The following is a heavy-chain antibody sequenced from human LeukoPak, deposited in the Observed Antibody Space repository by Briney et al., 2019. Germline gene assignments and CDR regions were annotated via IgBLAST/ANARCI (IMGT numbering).Heavy chain of an antibody. CDR2: MNPNSGNT. CDR1: GHTFTSYD. J-gene: IGHJ4*02. Sequence: ASVKVSCKASGHTFTSYDINWVRQATGQGLEWMGWMNPNSGNTGYAQKFQGRVTMTRNTSISTAYMELSSLRSEDTAVYYCARGQIEFYSGSYGWVDYWGQGTLVTVSS. CDR3: ARGQIEFYSGSYGWVDY. V-gene: IGHV1-8*01. D-gene: IGHD1-26*01.